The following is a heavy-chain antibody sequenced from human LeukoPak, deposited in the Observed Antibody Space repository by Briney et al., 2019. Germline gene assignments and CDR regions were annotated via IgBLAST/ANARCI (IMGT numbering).Heavy chain of an antibody. J-gene: IGHJ3*02. Sequence: ASVKVSCRASGYTFTSYYMHWVRQAPGQGLEWMGIINPTSGDTTYAQKFQGRVTMTRDMSTSTVYMELSSLTSEDTAVFYCARYGYSSTWQGGWHAFDIWGQGTMVTVSS. CDR3: ARYGYSSTWQGGWHAFDI. D-gene: IGHD6-13*01. CDR2: INPTSGDT. CDR1: GYTFTSYY. V-gene: IGHV1-46*01.